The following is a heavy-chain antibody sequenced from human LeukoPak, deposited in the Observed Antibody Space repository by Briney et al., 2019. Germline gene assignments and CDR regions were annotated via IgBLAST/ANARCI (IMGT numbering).Heavy chain of an antibody. CDR1: GGSISSYY. J-gene: IGHJ5*02. D-gene: IGHD5-12*01. CDR2: IYTSGST. CDR3: ARNSGSGYDYYWFDP. Sequence: SETLSLTCTVSGGSISSYYWSWIRQPAGKGLEWIGRIYTSGSTNYNPSLKSRVTMSVDTSKNQFSLKLSSMTAADTAVYYCARNSGSGYDYYWFDPWGQGTLVTVSS. V-gene: IGHV4-4*07.